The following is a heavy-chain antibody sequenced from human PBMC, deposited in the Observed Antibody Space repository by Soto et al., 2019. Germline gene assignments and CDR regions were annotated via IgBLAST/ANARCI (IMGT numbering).Heavy chain of an antibody. Sequence: QVQLVQSGAEVKKPGASVKDSCKASGYTFTSYGISWVRQAPGQGLEWMGWISAYNGNTNYAQKLQGRVTMTTDTSPSTAYMELRSLRSDDTAVYYGARDRSSSSPADYYGMDVWGQGTTVTVSS. D-gene: IGHD6-6*01. J-gene: IGHJ6*02. CDR3: ARDRSSSSPADYYGMDV. CDR2: ISAYNGNT. V-gene: IGHV1-18*01. CDR1: GYTFTSYG.